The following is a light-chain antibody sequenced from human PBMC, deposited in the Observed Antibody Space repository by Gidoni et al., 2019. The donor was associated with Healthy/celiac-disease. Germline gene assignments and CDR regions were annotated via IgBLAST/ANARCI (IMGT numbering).Light chain of an antibody. CDR1: QSISSW. V-gene: IGKV1-5*03. CDR3: QQYNSYWT. CDR2: KAS. Sequence: IQLTQSPSTLSASVGDRVTITCRASQSISSWLAWYQQKPGKAPKLLIYKASSLESWVPSRFSGSGSVTEFTLTISSLQPDDFATYYCQQYNSYWTFGQGTKVEIK. J-gene: IGKJ1*01.